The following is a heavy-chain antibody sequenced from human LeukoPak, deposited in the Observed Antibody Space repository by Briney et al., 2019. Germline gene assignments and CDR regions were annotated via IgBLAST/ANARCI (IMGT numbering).Heavy chain of an antibody. V-gene: IGHV1-69*06. CDR3: ARDGLGGWFDY. J-gene: IGHJ4*02. CDR2: IIPIFGTA. Sequence: ASVKVACKASGGTFSSYAISWVRQAPGQGLEWMGGIIPIFGTANYAQKFQGRVTITADKSTSTAYMELSSLRSEDTAVYYCARDGLGGWFDYWGQGTLVTVSS. CDR1: GGTFSSYA. D-gene: IGHD6-19*01.